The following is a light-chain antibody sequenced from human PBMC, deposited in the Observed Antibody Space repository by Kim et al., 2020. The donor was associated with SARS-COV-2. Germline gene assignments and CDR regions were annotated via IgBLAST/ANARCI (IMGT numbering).Light chain of an antibody. J-gene: IGKJ3*01. CDR1: QSVSITS. V-gene: IGKV3-20*01. CDR2: SAT. CDR3: QQCATSPFA. Sequence: SPGERALHSCRASQSVSITSLAWYQQRPGQVPRLLIYSATIRATGIPDRFSGSGSGTDFTLTISRLEPEDFAVYYCQQCATSPFAFGPGTKVDIK.